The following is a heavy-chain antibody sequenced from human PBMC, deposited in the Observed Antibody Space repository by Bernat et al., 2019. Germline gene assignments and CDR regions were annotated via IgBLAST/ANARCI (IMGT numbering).Heavy chain of an antibody. Sequence: QVRLQQWGAGLLKPSETLSLTCAVYGGSFSGYYWSWIRQPPGKGLEWIGEINHSGSTNYNPSLKSRVTISVDTSKNQFSLKLSPVTAADTAVYYCARSRWELLPGHAFDIWGQGTMVTVSS. V-gene: IGHV4-34*01. CDR1: GGSFSGYY. J-gene: IGHJ3*02. D-gene: IGHD1-26*01. CDR3: ARSRWELLPGHAFDI. CDR2: INHSGST.